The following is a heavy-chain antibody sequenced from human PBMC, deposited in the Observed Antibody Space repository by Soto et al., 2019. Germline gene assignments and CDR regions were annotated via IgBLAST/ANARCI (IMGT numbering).Heavy chain of an antibody. J-gene: IGHJ4*02. CDR3: ASKSSSADY. CDR2: IYYSGTT. D-gene: IGHD6-6*01. Sequence: QLQLQESGPGLVKPSETLSLTCTVSGDSISSSSYYWGWIRQPPGKGLEWIGSIYYSGTTYYNPSLTSRVTISVDTSKNHFSLELSSVTAADTAVYYCASKSSSADYWGQGTLVTVSS. CDR1: GDSISSSSYY. V-gene: IGHV4-39*02.